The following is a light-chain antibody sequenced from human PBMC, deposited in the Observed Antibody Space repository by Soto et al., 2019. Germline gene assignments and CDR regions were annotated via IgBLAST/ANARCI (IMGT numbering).Light chain of an antibody. J-gene: IGLJ2*01. CDR1: SSDVGGHNH. CDR3: SSYAGTMNLV. Sequence: QSALTQPASASGSPGQSVTISCTGSSSDVGGHNHVSWYQQHPGKAPKLMIYEVSKRPSGVPDRFSGSKSVNTASLTVSGLQAEDEADYYCSSYAGTMNLVFGGGTQLTVL. V-gene: IGLV2-8*01. CDR2: EVS.